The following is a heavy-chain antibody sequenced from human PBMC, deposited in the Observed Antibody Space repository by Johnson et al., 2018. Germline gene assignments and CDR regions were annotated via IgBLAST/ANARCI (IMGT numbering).Heavy chain of an antibody. Sequence: VQLVESGAEVKKPGASVKVSCKVSGNGLRDLSIHWVRQAPGKGLEWMGGFDPEDGETINAQRFQDRVTVTEDTSTDTAYMELSSLRSDDTAVYYCATDSVWPLKDYDYMDVWGKGTKVTVSS. D-gene: IGHD2-8*01. CDR3: ATDSVWPLKDYDYMDV. CDR2: FDPEDGET. V-gene: IGHV1-24*01. CDR1: GNGLRDLS. J-gene: IGHJ6*03.